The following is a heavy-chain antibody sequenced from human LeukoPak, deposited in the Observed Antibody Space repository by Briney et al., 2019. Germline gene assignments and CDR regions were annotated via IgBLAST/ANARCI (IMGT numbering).Heavy chain of an antibody. CDR1: GFTFSSYE. CDR2: ISSSGSTI. Sequence: GGSLRLSCAASGFTFSSYEMNWVRQAPGKGLEWVSYISSSGSTIYYADSVKGRFTISGDNAKNSLYLQMNSLRAEDTAVYYCAREGLQVAAADYYYYYGMDVWGQGTTVTVSS. CDR3: AREGLQVAAADYYYYYGMDV. D-gene: IGHD6-13*01. J-gene: IGHJ6*02. V-gene: IGHV3-48*03.